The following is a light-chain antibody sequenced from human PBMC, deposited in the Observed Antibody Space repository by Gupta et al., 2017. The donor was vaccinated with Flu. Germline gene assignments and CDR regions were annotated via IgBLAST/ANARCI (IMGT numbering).Light chain of an antibody. CDR1: QSVLYSSNNKNY. Sequence: DIVMTQSPDSLAVSLGERATINCKSSQSVLYSSNNKNYLAWYQQKPGQPPKLLIYWASTRESGVPDRFSGSGYGTDFTLTISSRQAEDVAVYYCQQYDSTPRYIFGQGTKLEIK. V-gene: IGKV4-1*01. CDR2: WAS. J-gene: IGKJ2*01. CDR3: QQYDSTPRYI.